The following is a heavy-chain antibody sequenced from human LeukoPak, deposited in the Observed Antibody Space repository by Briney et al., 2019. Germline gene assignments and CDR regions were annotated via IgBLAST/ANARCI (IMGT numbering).Heavy chain of an antibody. J-gene: IGHJ4*02. V-gene: IGHV1-46*01. D-gene: IGHD3-3*01. CDR1: GYTFTSYG. Sequence: ASVKVSCKASGYTFTSYGISWVRQAPGQGLEWMGIINPSGGSTSYAQKFQGRVTMTRDTSTSTVYMELSSLRSEDTAVCYCARDGSYGNFWSGYYLDYWGQGTLVTVSS. CDR2: INPSGGST. CDR3: ARDGSYGNFWSGYYLDY.